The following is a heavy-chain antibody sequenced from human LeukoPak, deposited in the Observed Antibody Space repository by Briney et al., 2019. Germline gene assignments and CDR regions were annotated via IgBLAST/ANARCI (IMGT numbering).Heavy chain of an antibody. CDR2: IWHDGSVE. CDR3: AKEGDQFRGYLDA. J-gene: IGHJ6*03. D-gene: IGHD3-16*01. V-gene: IGHV3-33*06. CDR1: GFMFSRLG. Sequence: PGGSLRLSCAASGFMFSRLGMQWVRQAPGEGLEWVAMIWHDGSVEEYADSVKGRLTISRDNSQNTLYLQMNSLRDDDTAVYYCAKEGDQFRGYLDAWGKGTTVTVSS.